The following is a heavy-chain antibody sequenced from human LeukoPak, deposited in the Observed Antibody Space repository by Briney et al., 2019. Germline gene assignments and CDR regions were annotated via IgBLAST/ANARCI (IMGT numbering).Heavy chain of an antibody. CDR2: IYYSGST. V-gene: IGHV4-59*08. CDR1: GVSVSSFY. CDR3: AGHRGNTYGPWDS. D-gene: IGHD5-18*01. J-gene: IGHJ4*02. Sequence: PSETLSLTCTVSGVSVSSFYWSWIRQPPGKGLESIGYIYYSGSTNYNPSLKSRVTISLDTSKNQLSLRLYSVTAADTSVYFCAGHRGNTYGPWDSWGQGTLVTVSS.